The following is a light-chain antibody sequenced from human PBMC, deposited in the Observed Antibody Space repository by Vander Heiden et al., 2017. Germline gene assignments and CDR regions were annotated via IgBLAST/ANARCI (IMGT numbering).Light chain of an antibody. CDR1: SSNIGSNT. V-gene: IGLV1-44*01. J-gene: IGLJ2*01. Sequence: QSVLPQPPSASGTPGPRVTISCSGSSSNIGSNTVNWYQQLPGTAPNLLIYSNNQRPSGVPDRFSGSKSGTSASLAISGLQSEDEADYYCAAWDDSLNGVVFGGGTKLTVL. CDR3: AAWDDSLNGVV. CDR2: SNN.